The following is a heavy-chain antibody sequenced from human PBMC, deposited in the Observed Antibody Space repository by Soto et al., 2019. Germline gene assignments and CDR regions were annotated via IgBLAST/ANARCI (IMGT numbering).Heavy chain of an antibody. CDR2: INPDGTTT. D-gene: IGHD4-17*01. CDR1: EFTFSHYW. V-gene: IGHV3-74*01. Sequence: EVHLVESGGGLVQPGGSLRLSCADSEFTFSHYWMHWVRQAPGKGLVWVSRINPDGTTTNYADSVKGRFTISRDNAKNTLYLQMNSLEGEDTAMYYCTKDTFGDRDSWGQGSLVTVSS. CDR3: TKDTFGDRDS. J-gene: IGHJ4*02.